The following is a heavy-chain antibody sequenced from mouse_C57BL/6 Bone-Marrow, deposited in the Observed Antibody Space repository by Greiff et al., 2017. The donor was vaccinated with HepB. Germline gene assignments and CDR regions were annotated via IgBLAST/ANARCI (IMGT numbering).Heavy chain of an antibody. D-gene: IGHD1-1*01. CDR3: TRDDYYGSSYSY. CDR1: GYTFTDYE. V-gene: IGHV1-15*01. J-gene: IGHJ3*01. Sequence: QVQLQQSGAELVRPGASVTLSCKASGYTFTDYEMHWVKQTPVHGLEWIGAIDPETGGTAYNQKFKGKAILTADKSSSTAYMELRSLTSEDSAVYYCTRDDYYGSSYSYWGQGTLVTVSA. CDR2: IDPETGGT.